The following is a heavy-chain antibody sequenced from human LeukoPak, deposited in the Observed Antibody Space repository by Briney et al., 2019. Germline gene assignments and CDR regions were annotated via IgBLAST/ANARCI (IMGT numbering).Heavy chain of an antibody. CDR2: VYYSGST. CDR3: ARGDSGSFSQFDC. V-gene: IGHV4-59*01. Sequence: SATLSLTCTVSGGSISSYYWSWIRQPPGKGLEWIGYVYYSGSTNYNPSLKSRVTISVDTSKNQFSLKLTSVTAADTAVYYCARGDSGSFSQFDCWGQGTLVTVSS. D-gene: IGHD1-26*01. CDR1: GGSISSYY. J-gene: IGHJ4*02.